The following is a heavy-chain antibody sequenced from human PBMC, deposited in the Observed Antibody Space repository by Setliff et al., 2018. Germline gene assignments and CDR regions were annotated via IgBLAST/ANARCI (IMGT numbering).Heavy chain of an antibody. J-gene: IGHJ4*02. CDR3: ARDAAPSGECLLYFFDK. V-gene: IGHV4-61*09. D-gene: IGHD3-9*01. CDR1: GGSISSGGYY. Sequence: SETLSLTCSVSGGSISSGGYYWSWIRQSTGRGLEWIGHFHTGGATDYSPSLTSRVTISLDSSRNHFSLRLSSVTAADAAVYYCARDAAPSGECLLYFFDKWGQGILVTVSS. CDR2: FHTGGAT.